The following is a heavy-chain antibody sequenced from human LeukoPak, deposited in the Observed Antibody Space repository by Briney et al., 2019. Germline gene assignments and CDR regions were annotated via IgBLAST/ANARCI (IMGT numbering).Heavy chain of an antibody. D-gene: IGHD6-6*01. CDR2: ISPSSSYI. CDR1: GFTFSTYS. V-gene: IGHV3-21*04. CDR3: TTARRSYGMDV. J-gene: IGHJ6*02. Sequence: GGALRLSCAASGFTFSTYSINWVRQAPGKGLEWVSSISPSSSYIYYADSVKGRFTISRDNAKNSLYLQMNSLRAEDTAVYYCTTARRSYGMDVWGQGTTVTVSS.